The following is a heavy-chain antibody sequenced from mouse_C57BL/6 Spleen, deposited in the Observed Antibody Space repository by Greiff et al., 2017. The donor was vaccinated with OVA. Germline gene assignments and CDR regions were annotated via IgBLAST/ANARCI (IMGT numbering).Heavy chain of an antibody. V-gene: IGHV1-69*01. CDR2: IDPSDSYT. CDR1: GYTFTSYW. Sequence: QDQLQQPGAELVMPGASVKLSCKASGYTFTSYWMHWVKQRPGQGLEWIGEIDPSDSYTNYNQKFKGKSTLTVDKSSSTAYMQLSSLTSEDSAVYYCARTGGVYFDYWGQGTTLTVSS. J-gene: IGHJ2*01. CDR3: ARTGGVYFDY.